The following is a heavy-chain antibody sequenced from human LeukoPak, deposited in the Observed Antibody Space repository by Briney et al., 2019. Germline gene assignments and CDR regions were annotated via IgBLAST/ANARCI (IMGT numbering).Heavy chain of an antibody. D-gene: IGHD2-15*01. J-gene: IGHJ5*02. V-gene: IGHV4-59*01. Sequence: SETLSLTCTVSRGSISSYYWSWIRQPPGKGLEWIGYIYYSGTTNYNPSLKSRVTISVDTSKNQFSLKLSSVTAADTAVYYCSRGLQSWNWFDPWGQGVLVTVSS. CDR2: IYYSGTT. CDR3: SRGLQSWNWFDP. CDR1: RGSISSYY.